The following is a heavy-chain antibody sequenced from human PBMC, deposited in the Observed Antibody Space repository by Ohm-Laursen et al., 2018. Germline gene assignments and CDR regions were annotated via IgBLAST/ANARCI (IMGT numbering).Heavy chain of an antibody. V-gene: IGHV3-23*01. CDR2: ISGSGGST. CDR3: AKNERGYCSCGSCYRGHYYYYYGMDV. CDR1: GFTFSSYA. D-gene: IGHD2-15*01. J-gene: IGHJ6*02. Sequence: SLRLSCAASGFTFSSYAMSWVRQAPGKGLEWVSAISGSGGSTYYADSVKGRFTISRDNSKNTLYLQMNSLRAEDTAVYYCAKNERGYCSCGSCYRGHYYYYYGMDVWGQGTTVTVSS.